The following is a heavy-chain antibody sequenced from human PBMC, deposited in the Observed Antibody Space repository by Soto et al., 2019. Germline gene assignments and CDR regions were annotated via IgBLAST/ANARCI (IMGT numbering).Heavy chain of an antibody. Sequence: GGSLRLSCAASGFTFSSYAMSWGRHAPGKGREGGSAISGSGGSTYYADSVKGRFTISRDNSKNTLYLQMNSLRAEDTAVYYCAKDIRSIAAGGSPGYWGQGTLVTVSS. CDR1: GFTFSSYA. D-gene: IGHD6-13*01. CDR3: AKDIRSIAAGGSPGY. CDR2: ISGSGGST. J-gene: IGHJ4*02. V-gene: IGHV3-23*01.